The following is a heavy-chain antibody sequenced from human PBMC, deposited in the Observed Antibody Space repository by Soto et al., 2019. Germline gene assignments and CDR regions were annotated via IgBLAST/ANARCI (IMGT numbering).Heavy chain of an antibody. D-gene: IGHD3-22*01. CDR1: GFTFSSYS. CDR3: ARDLRHYYDSSGYYPFDY. CDR2: ISSSSSYI. V-gene: IGHV3-21*01. J-gene: IGHJ4*02. Sequence: ESGGGLVKPGGSLRLSCAASGFTFSSYSMNWVRQAPGKGLEWVSSISSSSSYIYYADSVKGRFTISRDNAKNSLYLQMNSLRAEDTAVYYCARDLRHYYDSSGYYPFDYWGQGTLVTVSS.